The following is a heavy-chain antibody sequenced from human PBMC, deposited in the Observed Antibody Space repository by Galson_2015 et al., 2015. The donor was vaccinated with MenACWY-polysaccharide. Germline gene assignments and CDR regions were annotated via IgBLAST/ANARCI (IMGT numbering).Heavy chain of an antibody. Sequence: SLRLSCAASGFTFSTYWMHWVRQAPGKGLVWVSRIKSDGSSTNYADSVKGRFTISRDNAKNMLYLQMNSLRAEDTALYCCARGYSAYDWGQGTLVTVSA. V-gene: IGHV3-74*01. J-gene: IGHJ4*02. CDR2: IKSDGSST. D-gene: IGHD5-12*01. CDR1: GFTFSTYW. CDR3: ARGYSAYD.